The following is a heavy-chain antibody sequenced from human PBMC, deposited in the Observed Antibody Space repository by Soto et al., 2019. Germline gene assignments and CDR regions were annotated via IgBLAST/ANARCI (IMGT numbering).Heavy chain of an antibody. J-gene: IGHJ4*02. CDR3: ARDYSSGCYYLDY. V-gene: IGHV1-18*01. CDR2: ISAYNGNT. Sequence: ASVKVSCKASAYTFTIYCISWVRQAPGQGLEWMGWISAYNGNTNYAQKLQGRVTMTTDTSTSTAYMELRSLRSDDTAVYYCARDYSSGCYYLDYWGQGTLVTVSS. CDR1: AYTFTIYC. D-gene: IGHD6-19*01.